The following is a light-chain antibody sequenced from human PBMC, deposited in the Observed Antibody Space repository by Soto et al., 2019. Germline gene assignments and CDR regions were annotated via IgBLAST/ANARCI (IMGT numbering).Light chain of an antibody. Sequence: QSVLAQPPSATECPGQAVTISFTGFGSDIGAYNFVSWYQQHPGKAPKLMIFGVTERPSGVPDRFSGSKSGNTASLTVSGLQADDEAVYYCYSYAGRNIWVFGGGTQLTVL. CDR1: GSDIGAYNF. CDR2: GVT. J-gene: IGLJ3*02. V-gene: IGLV2-8*01. CDR3: YSYAGRNIWV.